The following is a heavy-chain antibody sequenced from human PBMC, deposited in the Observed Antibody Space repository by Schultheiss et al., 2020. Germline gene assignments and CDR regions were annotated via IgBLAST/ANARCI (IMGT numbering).Heavy chain of an antibody. CDR2: IYYSGST. D-gene: IGHD3-3*01. CDR3: ARGRGTRNRISVSGVVTTPYFDY. J-gene: IGHJ4*02. Sequence: SETLSLTCAVYGGSLGGYYWSWIRQPPGKGLEWIGSIYYSGSTYYNPSLKSRVTISVDTSKNQFSLKLSSMTAADTAVYYCARGRGTRNRISVSGVVTTPYFDYWGQGILVTVSS. CDR1: GGSLGGYY. V-gene: IGHV4-34*11.